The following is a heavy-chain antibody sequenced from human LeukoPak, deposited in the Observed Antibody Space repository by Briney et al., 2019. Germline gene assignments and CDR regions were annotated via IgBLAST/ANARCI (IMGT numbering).Heavy chain of an antibody. Sequence: GASVKVSCKVSGYTFTELSMHWVRQAPGKGLEWMGGFDPEDGETIYAQKFQGRVTMTEDTSTDTAYMELSSLRSEDTAVYYCATSGYGSGSYEAFDIWGQGTMVTVSS. D-gene: IGHD3-10*01. J-gene: IGHJ3*02. CDR3: ATSGYGSGSYEAFDI. CDR2: FDPEDGET. CDR1: GYTFTELS. V-gene: IGHV1-24*01.